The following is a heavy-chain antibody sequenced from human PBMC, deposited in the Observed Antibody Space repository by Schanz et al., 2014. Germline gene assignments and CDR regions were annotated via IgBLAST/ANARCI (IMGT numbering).Heavy chain of an antibody. Sequence: EVQLVESGGGLVQPGGSLRLSCAASGITFSGYSMNWVRQAPGKGLLWVSRVSRDGSETTYVDSVRGRFTISRDNAKNSLYLQMNSLSAEDTAVYYCAKVAPAATYLDSWGLGTLVTVSS. J-gene: IGHJ4*02. D-gene: IGHD2-2*01. CDR3: AKVAPAATYLDS. CDR1: GITFSGYS. CDR2: VSRDGSET. V-gene: IGHV3-74*02.